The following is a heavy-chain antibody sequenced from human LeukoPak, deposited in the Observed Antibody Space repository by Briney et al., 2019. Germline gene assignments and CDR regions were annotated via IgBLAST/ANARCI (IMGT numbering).Heavy chain of an antibody. D-gene: IGHD2-15*01. CDR1: GFIFSNYD. J-gene: IGHJ6*02. V-gene: IGHV3-23*01. Sequence: GGSLRLSCAGSGFIFSNYDMSWVRQAPGKGLEWVSSISGSGNRTYYADSVKGRFTISRDNSKNTLFLQMNSLRAEDTAVYYCAKNLYCGGGSCYPSALGMDVWGQGTTVTVSS. CDR3: AKNLYCGGGSCYPSALGMDV. CDR2: ISGSGNRT.